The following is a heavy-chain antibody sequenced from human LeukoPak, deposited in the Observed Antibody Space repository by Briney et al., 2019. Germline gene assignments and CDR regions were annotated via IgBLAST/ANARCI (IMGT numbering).Heavy chain of an antibody. CDR3: AREPSYYDFWSGPGYYYYGMDV. V-gene: IGHV4-30-4*01. J-gene: IGHJ6*02. D-gene: IGHD3-3*01. Sequence: SQTLSLTCTVSGGSISSGDYYWSWIRQPPGKGLEWIGYIYYSGSTYYNPSLKSRVTISVDTSKNQFSLKLSSVTAADTAVYYCAREPSYYDFWSGPGYYYYGMDVWGQGTTVTVSS. CDR1: GGSISSGDYY. CDR2: IYYSGST.